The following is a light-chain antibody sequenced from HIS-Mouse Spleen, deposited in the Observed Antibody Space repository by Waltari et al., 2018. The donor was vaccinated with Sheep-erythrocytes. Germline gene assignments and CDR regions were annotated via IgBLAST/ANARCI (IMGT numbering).Light chain of an antibody. Sequence: QSALTQPASVSGSPGQSITISCTGTSSDVGSYNLVSWYQQHPGKAPKLMIYEGSKRPSGVSHRFSGSKSGNTAALTISGLQAEDDADYYCCSYAGSSTYVFGTGTKVTVL. V-gene: IGLV2-23*01. CDR1: SSDVGSYNL. J-gene: IGLJ1*01. CDR3: CSYAGSSTYV. CDR2: EGS.